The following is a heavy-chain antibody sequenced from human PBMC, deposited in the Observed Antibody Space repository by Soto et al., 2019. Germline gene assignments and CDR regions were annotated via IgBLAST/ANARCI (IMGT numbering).Heavy chain of an antibody. CDR1: GFTFSGHG. Sequence: QVQLVESGGGVVQPGRSLRLSCGASGFTFSGHGMHWVRQAPGKGLEWVASIWYDGSNKYYTDSVKGRFTVARDISKNTLYLQMSSLRAEDTAVYYCAREDVHETLAGNMWHYHYMDLWGKGTTVTVSS. V-gene: IGHV3-33*01. CDR3: AREDVHETLAGNMWHYHYMDL. D-gene: IGHD6-19*01. CDR2: IWYDGSNK. J-gene: IGHJ6*03.